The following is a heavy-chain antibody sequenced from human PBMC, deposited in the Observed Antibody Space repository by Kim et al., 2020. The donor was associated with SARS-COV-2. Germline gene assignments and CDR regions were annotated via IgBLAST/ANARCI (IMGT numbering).Heavy chain of an antibody. CDR2: ISYDGSNK. V-gene: IGHV3-30-3*01. CDR3: ARARGGSYNAPPDY. J-gene: IGHJ4*02. CDR1: GFTFSSYA. Sequence: GGSLRLSCAASGFTFSSYAMHWVRQAPGKALEWVAVISYDGSNKYYADSVKGRFTISRDNSKNTLYLQMNSLRAEDTAVYYCARARGGSYNAPPDYWGQG. D-gene: IGHD1-26*01.